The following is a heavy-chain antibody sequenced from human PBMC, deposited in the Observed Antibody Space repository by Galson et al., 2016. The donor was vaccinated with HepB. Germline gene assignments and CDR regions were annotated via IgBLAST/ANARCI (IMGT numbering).Heavy chain of an antibody. Sequence: SETLSLTCTVSGASISSYYWSWIRQPPGKGLESIGYIYYSGSTDYNPPLRSRVTISTDTSKNQFALKLNSVTAADTAVYYCARFSYYGGTYDGGLNYWGQGTLVTVSS. CDR2: IYYSGST. D-gene: IGHD3-10*01. CDR1: GASISSYY. V-gene: IGHV4-59*01. J-gene: IGHJ4*02. CDR3: ARFSYYGGTYDGGLNY.